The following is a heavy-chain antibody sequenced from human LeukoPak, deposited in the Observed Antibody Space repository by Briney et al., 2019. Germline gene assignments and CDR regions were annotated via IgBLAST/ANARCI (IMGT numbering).Heavy chain of an antibody. Sequence: SETLSLTCTVSGGSISSYYWSWIRQPPGKGLEWIGYIYYSGSTNYNPSLKSRVTISVDTSKNQFSLKLSSVTAADTAVYYCAREGIYYYDSSGCPGAFDIWGQGTMVTVSS. CDR3: AREGIYYYDSSGCPGAFDI. CDR2: IYYSGST. J-gene: IGHJ3*02. V-gene: IGHV4-59*01. CDR1: GGSISSYY. D-gene: IGHD3-22*01.